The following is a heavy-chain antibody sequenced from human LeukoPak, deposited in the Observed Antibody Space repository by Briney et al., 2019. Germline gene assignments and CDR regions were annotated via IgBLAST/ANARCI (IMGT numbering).Heavy chain of an antibody. V-gene: IGHV3-30*18. CDR3: AKDPGFFGVVTSTLDY. CDR1: GFTFSGNG. D-gene: IGHD3-3*01. CDR2: ISFDGTNK. Sequence: GGSLRLSCAASGFTFSGNGMHWVRQAPGKGLEWVAAISFDGTNKYYADSVKGRFTISRDNSRNTLYLQMNSLRAEDTAVYYCAKDPGFFGVVTSTLDYWGQGTLVTVSS. J-gene: IGHJ4*02.